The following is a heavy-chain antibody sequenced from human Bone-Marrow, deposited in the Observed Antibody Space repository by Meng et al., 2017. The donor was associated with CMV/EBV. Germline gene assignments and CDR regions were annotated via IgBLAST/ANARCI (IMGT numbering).Heavy chain of an antibody. Sequence: GESLKISCAVSGFNFHTYAMTWVRQAPGKGLEWVSLIYSGGRSPVYADSVKGRFTISRDNSTNTLSLQMNSLRAEDTAVYYCAKDLSGYLVGPAAAYWGQGTLVTVSS. CDR3: AKDLSGYLVGPAAAY. CDR2: IYSGGRSP. J-gene: IGHJ4*02. D-gene: IGHD2-2*01. V-gene: IGHV3-23*03. CDR1: GFNFHTYA.